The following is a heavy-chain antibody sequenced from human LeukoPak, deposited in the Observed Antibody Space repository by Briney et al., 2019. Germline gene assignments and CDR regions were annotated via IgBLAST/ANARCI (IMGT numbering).Heavy chain of an antibody. CDR3: ARRSPIAATGTRRLED. D-gene: IGHD6-13*01. Sequence: GGSLRLSCAASGFTFSSHWMHWVRQAPGKGLVWVSRINSDGSITTYADSAQGRFTISRDNAKNTLYLQMNSLRAEDTAVYYCARRSPIAATGTRRLEDWGQGTLVTVSS. CDR1: GFTFSSHW. J-gene: IGHJ4*02. CDR2: INSDGSIT. V-gene: IGHV3-74*01.